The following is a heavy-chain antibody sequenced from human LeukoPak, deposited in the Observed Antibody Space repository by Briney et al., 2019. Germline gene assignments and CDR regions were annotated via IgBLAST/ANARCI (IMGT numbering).Heavy chain of an antibody. Sequence: PGGSLRLSCAASGFTVSSNYMSWVRQAPGKGLEWVSVIYSGGSTYYADSVKGRFTISRDNSKNMLYLQMNSLRAEDTAVYYCARGYYDFWSGHKTNWFDPWGQGTLVTVSS. CDR2: IYSGGST. D-gene: IGHD3-3*01. CDR1: GFTVSSNY. CDR3: ARGYYDFWSGHKTNWFDP. J-gene: IGHJ5*02. V-gene: IGHV3-53*01.